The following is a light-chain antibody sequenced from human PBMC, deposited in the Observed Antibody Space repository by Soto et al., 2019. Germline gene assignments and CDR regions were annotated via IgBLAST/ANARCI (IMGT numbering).Light chain of an antibody. CDR3: QSYDSSLSAWV. J-gene: IGLJ3*02. Sequence: QPVLTQPPSVSGAPGQRVTISCTGSSSNIGAGYDVHWYQQFPGTAPKFLIYGNNNRPSGVPDRFSVSKSGTSASLAITGLQAEDEADYYCQSYDSSLSAWVFGGGTKLTVL. CDR1: SSNIGAGYD. CDR2: GNN. V-gene: IGLV1-40*01.